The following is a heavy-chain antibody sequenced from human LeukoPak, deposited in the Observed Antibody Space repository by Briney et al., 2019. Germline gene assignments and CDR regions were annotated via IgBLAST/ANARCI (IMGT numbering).Heavy chain of an antibody. CDR2: IYYTGST. J-gene: IGHJ3*02. CDR1: GGSISSYY. D-gene: IGHD3-22*01. V-gene: IGHV4-59*01. Sequence: PSETLSLTCTVSGGSISSYYLTWIRQPPGKGLEWIGYIYYTGSTNYNPSLKSRVTISVDTSKNQFSLRLTSVTAADTAVYYCARGISMTVGGGAFDIWGQGTMVTASS. CDR3: ARGISMTVGGGAFDI.